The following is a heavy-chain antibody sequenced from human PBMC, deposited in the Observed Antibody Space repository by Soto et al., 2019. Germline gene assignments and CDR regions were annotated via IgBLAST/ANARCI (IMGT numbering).Heavy chain of an antibody. CDR3: AQSFWKGRLAY. CDR2: IYCDDDK. J-gene: IGHJ4*02. D-gene: IGHD1-1*01. Sequence: QITLRESGPTLVKPTQTLTLTCTFSGFSLSTSGVGVGWIRQPPGKALEWLALIYCDDDKRYSASLKSRLTITKDTSKNQVVLTMTNMDPVDTATYYCAQSFWKGRLAYWGQGTLVTVSS. V-gene: IGHV2-5*02. CDR1: GFSLSTSGVG.